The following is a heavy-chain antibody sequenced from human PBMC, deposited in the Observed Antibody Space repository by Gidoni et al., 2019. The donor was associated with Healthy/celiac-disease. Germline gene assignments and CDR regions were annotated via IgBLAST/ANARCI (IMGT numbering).Heavy chain of an antibody. CDR2: IYPGASDT. J-gene: IGHJ5*02. V-gene: IGHV5-51*01. CDR1: GYSVTSYW. Sequence: EVQLVQSGAEVKKPGEDRKSACKGYGYSVTSYWIGWVRQMPGKGLEWMGVIYPGASDTSYSPSFQGQVTISADKSISTAYLQWSSLKASDTAMYYCARRGISWFDPLGQGTLVTVSS. D-gene: IGHD2-15*01. CDR3: ARRGISWFDP.